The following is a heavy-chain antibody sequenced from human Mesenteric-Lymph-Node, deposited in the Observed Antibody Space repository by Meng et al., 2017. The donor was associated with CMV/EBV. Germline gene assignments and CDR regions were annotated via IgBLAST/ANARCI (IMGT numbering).Heavy chain of an antibody. CDR3: ARMGPYYYGSGSPKYGMDV. CDR2: IRYDGSNK. V-gene: IGHV3-30*02. CDR1: GVTFSNYG. D-gene: IGHD3-10*01. J-gene: IGHJ6*02. Sequence: GGSLRLSCVAPGVTFSNYGMHWVRPAPGKGLEWVAFIRYDGSNKDYADSVKGRFTISRDIYKNTLYLEMNSLRAEDTAVYYCARMGPYYYGSGSPKYGMDVWGQGTTVTVSS.